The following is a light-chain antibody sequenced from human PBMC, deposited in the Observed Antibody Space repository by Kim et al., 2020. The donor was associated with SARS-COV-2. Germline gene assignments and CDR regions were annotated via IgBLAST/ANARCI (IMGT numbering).Light chain of an antibody. CDR3: QHYDDLPLA. Sequence: DIQMTQSPSSLSASVGDTVTITCQASQDVTNYLNWFQQKPGKAPQLLIYDASTLETGVPSRFSGSGSGTEFTFTISSLQPEDVATYYCQHYDDLPLAFGGGTKVYIK. CDR2: DAS. V-gene: IGKV1-33*01. CDR1: QDVTNY. J-gene: IGKJ4*01.